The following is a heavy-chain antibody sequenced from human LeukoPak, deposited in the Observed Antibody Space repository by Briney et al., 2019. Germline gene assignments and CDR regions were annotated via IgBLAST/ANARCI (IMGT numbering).Heavy chain of an antibody. D-gene: IGHD4-23*01. CDR2: ITSSSYM. Sequence: GGSLRLSCAASGFTFSTYSMHWVRQAPGRGLEWVSSITSSSYMYYADSVKGRFTISRDNAKNSLSLQMNSLRAEDTAVYYCARDLGGNSAYWGQGTLVTVSS. V-gene: IGHV3-21*01. CDR3: ARDLGGNSAY. CDR1: GFTFSTYS. J-gene: IGHJ4*02.